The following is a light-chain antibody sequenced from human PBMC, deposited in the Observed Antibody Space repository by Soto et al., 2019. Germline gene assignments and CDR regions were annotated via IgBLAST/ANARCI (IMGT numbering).Light chain of an antibody. Sequence: IQMTQSPSPLQASLGDRVALASGTSQPISDYLNWYQQKPGKAPSXXIYTASTLQTGVPSRFSVNGSGTHFTLTISSVNTEDSAAYDGLQEFSYPRTFGQGTKVDIK. CDR2: TAS. V-gene: IGKV1-6*01. CDR1: QPISDY. CDR3: LQEFSYPRT. J-gene: IGKJ1*01.